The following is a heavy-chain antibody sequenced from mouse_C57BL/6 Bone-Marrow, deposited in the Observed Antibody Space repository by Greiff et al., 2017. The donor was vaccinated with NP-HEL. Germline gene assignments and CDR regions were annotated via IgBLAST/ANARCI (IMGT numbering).Heavy chain of an antibody. J-gene: IGHJ2*01. V-gene: IGHV5-12*01. CDR2: ISNGGGST. D-gene: IGHD1-1*01. CDR1: GFTFSDYY. CDR3: AREGGCSSSFDY. Sequence: EVKLMESGGGLVQPGGSLKLSCAASGFTFSDYYMYWVRQTPEKRLEWVAYISNGGGSTYYPDPVQGRFTIARDNAKNTLYLQMSRLKSEDTAMYYCAREGGCSSSFDYWGQGTTLTVSS.